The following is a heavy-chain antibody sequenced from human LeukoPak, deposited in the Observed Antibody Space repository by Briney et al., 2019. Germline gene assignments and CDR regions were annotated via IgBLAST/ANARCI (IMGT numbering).Heavy chain of an antibody. D-gene: IGHD3-22*01. V-gene: IGHV3-21*01. Sequence: GGSLRLSCAASGFTFSSYNMNWVRQAPGKGLEWVSSISSSSSYIYYSDSVKGRFTISRDNAKNSLYLQMNSLRAEDTAVYYCARAHYYDSSGLDFWGQGTLVTVSS. CDR3: ARAHYYDSSGLDF. J-gene: IGHJ4*02. CDR1: GFTFSSYN. CDR2: ISSSSSYI.